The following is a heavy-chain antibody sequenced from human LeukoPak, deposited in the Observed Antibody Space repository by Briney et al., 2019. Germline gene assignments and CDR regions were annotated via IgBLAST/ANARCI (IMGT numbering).Heavy chain of an antibody. V-gene: IGHV3-30*02. CDR2: IWFDGSNK. Sequence: PGGSLRLSCAASGFSFSSYGMHWVRQAPGKGLEWVAVIWFDGSNKYCADSVKGRFAISRDNSKNTLDLQMNSLRAEDTAVYYCAKDQEWGPADYYFDSWGQGTLVTVSS. J-gene: IGHJ4*02. CDR3: AKDQEWGPADYYFDS. CDR1: GFSFSSYG. D-gene: IGHD2-2*01.